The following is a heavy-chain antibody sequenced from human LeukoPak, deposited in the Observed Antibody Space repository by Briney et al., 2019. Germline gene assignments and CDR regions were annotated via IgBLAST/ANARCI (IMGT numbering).Heavy chain of an antibody. D-gene: IGHD5-18*01. V-gene: IGHV4-59*01. CDR2: IYYSGST. CDR1: GFTFSSYA. J-gene: IGHJ5*02. CDR3: AREMSPDTAMVGFDP. Sequence: GSLRLSCAASGFTFSSYAMSWIRQPPGKGLEWIGYIYYSGSTNYNPSLKSRVTISVDTSKNQFSLKLSSVTAADTAVYYCAREMSPDTAMVGFDPWGQGTLVTVSS.